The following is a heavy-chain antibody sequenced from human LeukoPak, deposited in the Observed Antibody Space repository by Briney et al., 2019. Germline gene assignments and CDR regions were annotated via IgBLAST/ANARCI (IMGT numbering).Heavy chain of an antibody. D-gene: IGHD1-14*01. V-gene: IGHV3-21*04. Sequence: GGSLRLSCTGSGFTFTTTSINWVRLAPGKGLEWVSTISGSGSFIRYLDSVKGRFTISRDNAKNSVYLQMDSLRVDDTAVYFCAKANEPLNWFEPWGQGTRVTVSS. CDR2: ISGSGSFI. CDR1: GFTFTTTS. CDR3: AKANEPLNWFEP. J-gene: IGHJ5*02.